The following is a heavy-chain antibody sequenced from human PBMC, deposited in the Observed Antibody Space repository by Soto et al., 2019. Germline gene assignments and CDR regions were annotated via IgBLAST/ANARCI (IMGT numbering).Heavy chain of an antibody. CDR2: ISYDRSNK. V-gene: IGHV3-30*18. CDR1: GFTFSSYA. Sequence: PGGSLRLSCSASGFTFSSYAMHWVRQAPGKELEGVAVISYDRSNKYYADSVKGRFTISRDNCKNTLYLQMNSLRAEDTAMYYCAKEGYCSSTSCYPYYYYYGMDVWGQGTTVTVSS. CDR3: AKEGYCSSTSCYPYYYYYGMDV. J-gene: IGHJ6*02. D-gene: IGHD2-2*01.